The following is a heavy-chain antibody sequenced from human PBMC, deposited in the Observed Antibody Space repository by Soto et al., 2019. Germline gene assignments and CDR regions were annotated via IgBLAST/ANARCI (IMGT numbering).Heavy chain of an antibody. Sequence: PEETLSLTCTVSGGSISGYYWSWIRQPPGKGLEWIGYMYNTGSTVYNPSFKSRVTISVDTSKNQFSLKLNSVTAADTAVYYCARDLWGYCGTDCYPLDVWGQGTTVTVSS. CDR3: ARDLWGYCGTDCYPLDV. J-gene: IGHJ6*02. V-gene: IGHV4-59*01. D-gene: IGHD2-21*02. CDR1: GGSISGYY. CDR2: MYNTGST.